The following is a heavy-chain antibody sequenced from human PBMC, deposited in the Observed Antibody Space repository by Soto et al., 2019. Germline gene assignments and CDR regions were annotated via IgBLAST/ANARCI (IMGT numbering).Heavy chain of an antibody. CDR2: IVVGSGNT. Sequence: SVKVSCKASGFTFTSSAMQWVRQARGQRLEWIGWIVVGSGNTNYAQKFQERVTITRDMSTSTAYMELSSLRSEDTAVYYCAAGYSYGTDAFDIWGQGTMVTVSS. CDR3: AAGYSYGTDAFDI. D-gene: IGHD5-18*01. V-gene: IGHV1-58*02. CDR1: GFTFTSSA. J-gene: IGHJ3*02.